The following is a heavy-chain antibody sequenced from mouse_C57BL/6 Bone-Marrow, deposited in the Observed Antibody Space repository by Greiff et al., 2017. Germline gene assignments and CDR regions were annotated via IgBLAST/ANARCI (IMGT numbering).Heavy chain of an antibody. V-gene: IGHV14-4*01. CDR3: TTPFTTVVATDFDY. Sequence: EVMLVESGAELVRPGASVKLSCTASGFNIKDDYMHWVKQRPEQGLEWIGWIDPENGDTEYASKFQGKATITADTSSNTAYLQLSSLTSEDTAVYYCTTPFTTVVATDFDYWGQGTTLTVSS. CDR2: IDPENGDT. CDR1: GFNIKDDY. J-gene: IGHJ2*01. D-gene: IGHD1-1*01.